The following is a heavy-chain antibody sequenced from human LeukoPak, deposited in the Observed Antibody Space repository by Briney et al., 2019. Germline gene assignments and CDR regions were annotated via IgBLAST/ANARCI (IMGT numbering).Heavy chain of an antibody. CDR3: ARGPLSGPGDTAMVTPLDY. V-gene: IGHV4-34*01. D-gene: IGHD5-18*01. CDR1: GGSFSGYY. CDR2: INHSGST. Sequence: SETLSLTCAVYGGSFSGYYWSWIRQPPGKGLEWIGEINHSGSTNYNPSLESRVTISVDTSKNQFSLKLSSVTAADTAVYYCARGPLSGPGDTAMVTPLDYWGQGTLVTVSS. J-gene: IGHJ4*02.